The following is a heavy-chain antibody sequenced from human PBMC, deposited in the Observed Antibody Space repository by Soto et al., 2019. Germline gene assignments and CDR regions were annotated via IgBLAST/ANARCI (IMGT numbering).Heavy chain of an antibody. D-gene: IGHD3-10*01. CDR3: ARETALVRGVIITKYFDY. V-gene: IGHV4-30-4*01. CDR1: GGSISSGDYY. J-gene: IGHJ4*02. Sequence: SETLSLTCTVSGGSISSGDYYWSWIRQPPGKGLEWIGYIYYSGSTYYNPSLKSRVTISVDTSKNQFSLKLSSVTAADTAVYYCARETALVRGVIITKYFDYWGQGTLVTVSS. CDR2: IYYSGST.